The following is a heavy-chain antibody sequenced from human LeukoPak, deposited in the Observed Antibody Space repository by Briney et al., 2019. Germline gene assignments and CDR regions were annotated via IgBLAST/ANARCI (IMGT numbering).Heavy chain of an antibody. CDR3: ARDFPGGWFDP. CDR1: GGSISSGGYS. Sequence: SQTLSLTCAVSGGSISSGGYSWSWTRQPPGKGLEWIGYIYHSGSTYYNPSLKSRVTISVDRSKNQFSLKLSSVTAADTAVYYCARDFPGGWFDPWGQGTLVTVSS. CDR2: IYHSGST. J-gene: IGHJ5*02. V-gene: IGHV4-30-2*01.